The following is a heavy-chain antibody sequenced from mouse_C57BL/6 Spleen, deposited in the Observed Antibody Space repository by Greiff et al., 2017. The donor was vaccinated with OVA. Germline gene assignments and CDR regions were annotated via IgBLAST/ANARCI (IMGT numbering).Heavy chain of an antibody. Sequence: VQLQQSGAELVKPGASVKLSCKASGYTFTEYTIHWVKQRSGQGLEWIGWFYPGSGSIQYNEKFKDKATLTADKSSSTVYMELSRLTSEDSAVEFCARHEAPYGNYGAWFAYWGQGTLVTVSA. V-gene: IGHV1-62-2*01. D-gene: IGHD2-1*01. CDR2: FYPGSGSI. J-gene: IGHJ3*01. CDR3: ARHEAPYGNYGAWFAY. CDR1: GYTFTEYT.